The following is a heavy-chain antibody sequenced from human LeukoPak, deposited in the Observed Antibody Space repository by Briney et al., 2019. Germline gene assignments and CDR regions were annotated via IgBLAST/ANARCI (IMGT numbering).Heavy chain of an antibody. CDR1: GGSFSGYY. V-gene: IGHV4-34*01. CDR2: INHSGST. J-gene: IGHJ5*02. CDR3: ARWQIWFDP. Sequence: SETLSLTCAVYGGSFSGYYWSWIRQPPGKGLEWIGEINHSGSTNYNPSLKSRVTTSVDTSKNQFSLKLSSVTAADTAVYYCARWQIWFDPWGQGTLVTVSS.